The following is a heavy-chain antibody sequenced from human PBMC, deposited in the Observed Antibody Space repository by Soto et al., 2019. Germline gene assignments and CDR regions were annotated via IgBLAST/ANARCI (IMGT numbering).Heavy chain of an antibody. CDR2: IYHSGST. V-gene: IGHV4-30-2*01. CDR1: GGSISSGGYS. CDR3: ARGNDFWRGLIDY. J-gene: IGHJ4*02. Sequence: PSETLSLTCAVSGGSISSGGYSWSWIRQPPGKGLEWIGYIYHSGSTYYNPSLKSRVTISVDRSKNQFSLKLSSVTAADRAVDYCARGNDFWRGLIDYWGQGTLVTVSS. D-gene: IGHD3-3*01.